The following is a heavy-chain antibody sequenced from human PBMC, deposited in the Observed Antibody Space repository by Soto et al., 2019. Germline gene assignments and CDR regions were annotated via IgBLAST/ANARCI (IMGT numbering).Heavy chain of an antibody. J-gene: IGHJ4*02. CDR2: IYSSGST. CDR3: ARRIGYCSGGRCTPYYFDY. V-gene: IGHV4-39*01. CDR1: GGSISSSTYY. Sequence: TVSGGSISSSTYYWGWIRQPPGKGLEWIGNIYSSGSTYYNPSLKSRVTISIDTSKNQFSLKLRSVTAADTAVYYCARRIGYCSGGRCTPYYFDYWGQGTLVTVSS. D-gene: IGHD2-15*01.